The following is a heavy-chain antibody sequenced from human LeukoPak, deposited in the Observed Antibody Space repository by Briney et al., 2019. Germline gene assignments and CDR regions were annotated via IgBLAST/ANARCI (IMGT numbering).Heavy chain of an antibody. CDR1: GGSIFHYY. Sequence: SETLSLTCTVSGGSIFHYYWTWIRQPPGKGLECIGYISDNGNTNYNYNPSLKSRVTISVDTSKNQFSLKLSSVTAADTAVYYCARGLSPHTVVTLGVGFDYWGQGTLVTVSS. V-gene: IGHV4-59*12. CDR2: ISDNGNTN. J-gene: IGHJ4*02. D-gene: IGHD2-15*01. CDR3: ARGLSPHTVVTLGVGFDY.